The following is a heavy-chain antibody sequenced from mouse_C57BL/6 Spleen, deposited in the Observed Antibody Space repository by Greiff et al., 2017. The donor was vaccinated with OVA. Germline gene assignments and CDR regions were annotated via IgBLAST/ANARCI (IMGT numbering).Heavy chain of an antibody. CDR1: GYTFTSYW. Sequence: QVQLQQPGAELVMPGASVKLSCKASGYTFTSYWMHWVKQRPGQGLEWIGELDPSDSYTNYNQKFKGKSTLTVDKSSSTAYMQLSSLTSEDSAVDYCASGGSSSNFDDWGQGTTLTVSS. D-gene: IGHD1-1*01. CDR2: LDPSDSYT. CDR3: ASGGSSSNFDD. J-gene: IGHJ2*01. V-gene: IGHV1-69*01.